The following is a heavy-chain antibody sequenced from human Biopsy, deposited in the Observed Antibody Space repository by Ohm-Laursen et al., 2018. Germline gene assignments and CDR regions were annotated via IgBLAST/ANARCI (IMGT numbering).Heavy chain of an antibody. CDR2: IFHTGVV. J-gene: IGHJ3*02. CDR3: AREAIGVATAFDI. V-gene: IGHV4-59*01. Sequence: GTLSLTCTVSGGPIADNYWSWIRQPPGKPLEWIGSIFHTGVVNYSPSLKSRVTISLDTSKNQFSLKLSSVTAADTAIYYCAREAIGVATAFDIWGQGTMVTVSS. CDR1: GGPIADNY. D-gene: IGHD5-12*01.